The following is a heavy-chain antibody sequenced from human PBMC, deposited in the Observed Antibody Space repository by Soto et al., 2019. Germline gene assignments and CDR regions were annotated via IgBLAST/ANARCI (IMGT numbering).Heavy chain of an antibody. J-gene: IGHJ5*02. D-gene: IGHD6-13*01. CDR1: GYSYTNYW. V-gene: IGHV5-51*01. Sequence: GESLTISCPGSGYSYTNYWVGWVRQIPGRGLEWMGIIHPGDSDTRYSPFFQGQVTISADKSISTAYLQWSSLKASDTAMYYCARHNRYSSTWFEGWFDPWGQGTLVTVSS. CDR3: ARHNRYSSTWFEGWFDP. CDR2: IHPGDSDT.